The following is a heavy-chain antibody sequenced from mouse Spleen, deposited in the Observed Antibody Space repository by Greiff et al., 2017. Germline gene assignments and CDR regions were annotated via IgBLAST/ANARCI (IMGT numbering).Heavy chain of an antibody. CDR2: IYYSGTI. D-gene: IGHD3-1*01. J-gene: IGHJ4*01. CDR3: ARDRGYYYAMDY. CDR1: GISITTGNYR. Sequence: VQLQQSGPGLVKPSQTVFLTCTVTGISITTGNYRWSWIRQFPGNKLEWIGYIYYSGTITYNPSLTSRTTITRDTPKNQFFLEMNSLTAEDTATYYCARDRGYYYAMDYWGQGTSVTVSS. V-gene: IGHV3-5*01.